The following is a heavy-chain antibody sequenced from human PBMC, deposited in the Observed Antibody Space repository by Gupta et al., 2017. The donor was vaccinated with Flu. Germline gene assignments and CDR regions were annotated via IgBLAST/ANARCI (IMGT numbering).Heavy chain of an antibody. V-gene: IGHV1-69*06. J-gene: IGHJ4*02. CDR3: AREGARDCNGANCYLPGGFDY. CDR2: IIPVFDTT. D-gene: IGHD2/OR15-2a*01. CDR1: GDTFSHFV. Sequence: QVQLVQSGAEVTKPGSSVNVSCKASGDTFSHFVVTWVRQAPGQGLGWMGGIIPVFDTTNYAQKFQGRLTITADTSTSTVYMELSNLTSDDTAVYYCAREGARDCNGANCYLPGGFDYWGQGTVVLVSS.